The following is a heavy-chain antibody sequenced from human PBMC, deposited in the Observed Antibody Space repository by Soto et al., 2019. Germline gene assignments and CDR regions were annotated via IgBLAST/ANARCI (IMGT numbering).Heavy chain of an antibody. V-gene: IGHV3-23*01. CDR2: ISDSGGRT. J-gene: IGHJ3*02. CDR3: ARPITMIVVVDAFDI. CDR1: GFTFNTYA. D-gene: IGHD3-22*01. Sequence: EVQLLESGGGLVQPGGSLRLSCAASGFTFNTYAMSWVRQAPGKGLEWVSAISDSGGRTYYADSVKGRLTISRDNSKNTLYLQMNSLRAEDTAVYFCARPITMIVVVDAFDIWGQGTMVTVSS.